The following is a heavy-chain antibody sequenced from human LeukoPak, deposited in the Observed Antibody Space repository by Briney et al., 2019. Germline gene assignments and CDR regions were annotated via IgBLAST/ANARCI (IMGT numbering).Heavy chain of an antibody. J-gene: IGHJ1*01. D-gene: IGHD3-3*01. CDR1: GFTFSSYA. V-gene: IGHV3-30-3*01. Sequence: PGGSLRLSCAASGFTFSSYAMHWVRQAPGKGLEWVAVISYDGSNKYYADSMKGRFTISRDNSKNTVYLRMNSLRVEDTAVYYCARGGAWDYDFWSGRVAEYFQHWGHGTLVSVSS. CDR2: ISYDGSNK. CDR3: ARGGAWDYDFWSGRVAEYFQH.